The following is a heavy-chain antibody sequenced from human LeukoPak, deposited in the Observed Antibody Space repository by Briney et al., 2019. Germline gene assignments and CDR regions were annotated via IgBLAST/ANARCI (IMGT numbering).Heavy chain of an antibody. J-gene: IGHJ5*02. D-gene: IGHD2-2*01. CDR3: AKGSYQRGWFDP. V-gene: IGHV4-59*11. CDR2: VYYGGGK. CDR1: GVSISSQY. Sequence: SETLSLTCSVSGVSISSQYWSWIRQPPGRGLEWIGYVYYGGGKNYNPSLQSRMTISADTTNNQFSLHLTSVTAADTAFYYCAKGSYQRGWFDPWGQGVLVTVSS.